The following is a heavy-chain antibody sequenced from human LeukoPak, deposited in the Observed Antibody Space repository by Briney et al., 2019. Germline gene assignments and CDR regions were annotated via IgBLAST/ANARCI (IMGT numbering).Heavy chain of an antibody. CDR1: GFTFSSYG. CDR2: IWYDGSNK. D-gene: IGHD2-8*02. CDR3: ARDFSGSGGPI. Sequence: GGSLRLSCAASGFTFSSYGMHWVRQAPGKGLEWVAVIWYDGSNKYYADSVKGRFTISRDNSKNTLYLQMNSLRAEDTAVYYCARDFSGSGGPIWGQGTMVTVSS. V-gene: IGHV3-33*01. J-gene: IGHJ3*02.